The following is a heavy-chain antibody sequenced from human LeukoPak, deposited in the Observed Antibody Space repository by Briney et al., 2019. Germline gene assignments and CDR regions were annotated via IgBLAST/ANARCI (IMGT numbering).Heavy chain of an antibody. J-gene: IGHJ6*03. CDR1: GFTFSSYS. Sequence: AGGSLRLXCAASGFTFSSYSMNWVRQAPGKELEWVSSISSSSSYIYYADSVKGRFTISRDNAKNSLSLQMNSLRAEDTAVYYCARDSGNCSSTSCYYYYYYYMDVWGKGTTVTVSS. V-gene: IGHV3-21*01. D-gene: IGHD2-2*01. CDR2: ISSSSSYI. CDR3: ARDSGNCSSTSCYYYYYYYMDV.